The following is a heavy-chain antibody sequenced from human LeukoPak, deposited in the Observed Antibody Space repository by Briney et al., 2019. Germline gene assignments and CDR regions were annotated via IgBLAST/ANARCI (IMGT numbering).Heavy chain of an antibody. CDR1: GDSISSHY. Sequence: SETLSLTCSVSGDSISSHYWSWIQQPPGKGLEWIGYIYYTGSTTYNPSLESRVTMSVDTSKNQFSLKLSSVTTADTAVYYCARDIQLVGATLYFDHWGQGTLVTVSS. CDR2: IYYTGST. V-gene: IGHV4-59*11. D-gene: IGHD1-26*01. CDR3: ARDIQLVGATLYFDH. J-gene: IGHJ4*02.